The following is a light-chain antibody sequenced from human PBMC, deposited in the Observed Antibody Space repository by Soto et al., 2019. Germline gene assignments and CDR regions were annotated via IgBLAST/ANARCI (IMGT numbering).Light chain of an antibody. V-gene: IGKV1-5*03. J-gene: IGKJ4*01. Sequence: DIQMTQSPSTLSASVGDRVTITCRASQSIFSWLAWYQQQPGKAPKLLIYKASSLESGVPSRFSGSGSGTEFTLTISSLQPDDFATYYCKNYDSWPLTFGGGTKVEIK. CDR3: KNYDSWPLT. CDR1: QSIFSW. CDR2: KAS.